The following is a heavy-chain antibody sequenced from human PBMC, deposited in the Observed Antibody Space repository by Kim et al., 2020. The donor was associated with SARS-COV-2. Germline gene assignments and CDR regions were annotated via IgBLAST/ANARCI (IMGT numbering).Heavy chain of an antibody. D-gene: IGHD6-19*01. V-gene: IGHV4-59*01. CDR2: IYYSGST. CDR3: ARERGYSSGWYVP. CDR1: GGSISSYY. Sequence: SETLSLTCTVSGGSISSYYWSWIRQPPGKGLEWIGYIYYSGSTNYNPSLKSRVTISVDTSKNQFSLKLISVTAADTAVYYCARERGYSSGWYVPWGQGTLVNVSS. J-gene: IGHJ5*02.